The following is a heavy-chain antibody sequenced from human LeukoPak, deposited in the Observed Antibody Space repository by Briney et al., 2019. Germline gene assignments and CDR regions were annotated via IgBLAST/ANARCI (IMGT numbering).Heavy chain of an antibody. V-gene: IGHV3-11*01. CDR1: GFTFKDYY. J-gene: IGHJ5*02. CDR2: ISSSGNTI. D-gene: IGHD3-10*01. Sequence: GGSLRLSCAVSGFTFKDYYMSWIRQAPGKGLEWVSYISSSGNTIYYADSVKGRFTISRDNAKNSLYLQMNSLRAEDTAVYYCARDFRAAFDPWGQGTLVTVSS. CDR3: ARDFRAAFDP.